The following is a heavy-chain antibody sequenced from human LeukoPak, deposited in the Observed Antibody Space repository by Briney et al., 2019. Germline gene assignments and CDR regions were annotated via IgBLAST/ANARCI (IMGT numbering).Heavy chain of an antibody. CDR2: ISVSHGNT. V-gene: IGHV1-18*01. J-gene: IGHJ4*02. Sequence: VASVKVSCKASGYTFTNYGFTRVRQAPGQGLEWMGWISVSHGNTIYAQKLQGRVTMTTDTSTSTAYMELRSLRSDDTAVYYCARGIAYFDYWGQGTLVTVSS. D-gene: IGHD6-13*01. CDR3: ARGIAYFDY. CDR1: GYTFTNYG.